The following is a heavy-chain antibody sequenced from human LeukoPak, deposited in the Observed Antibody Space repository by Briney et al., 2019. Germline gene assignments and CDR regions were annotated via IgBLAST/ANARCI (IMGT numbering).Heavy chain of an antibody. CDR2: ISYDGSNK. D-gene: IGHD2-21*01. V-gene: IGHV3-30*18. CDR1: GFTFSSYG. Sequence: GGSLRLSCAASGFTFSSYGMHWVRQAPGKGLEWVAVISYDGSNKYYADSVKGRFTISRDNSKNTLYLQMNSLRAEDTAVYYCAKLIPDLDYWGQGTLVTVSS. CDR3: AKLIPDLDY. J-gene: IGHJ4*02.